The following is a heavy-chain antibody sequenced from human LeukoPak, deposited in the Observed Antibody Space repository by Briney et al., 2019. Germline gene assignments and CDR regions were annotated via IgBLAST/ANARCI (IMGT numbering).Heavy chain of an antibody. J-gene: IGHJ4*02. CDR3: ARGEPTVVTCVSDY. D-gene: IGHD4-23*01. CDR2: ISSSSSYI. V-gene: IGHV3-21*01. CDR1: GFTFSSYS. Sequence: PGGSLRLSCAASGFTFSSYSMNWVRQAPGQGLEWVSSISSSSSYIYYADSVKGRFTISRDNAKNSLYLQMNSLRAEDTAVYYCARGEPTVVTCVSDYWGQGTLVTVSS.